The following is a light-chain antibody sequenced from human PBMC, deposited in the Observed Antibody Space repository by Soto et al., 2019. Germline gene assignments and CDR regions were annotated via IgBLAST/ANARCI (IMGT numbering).Light chain of an antibody. J-gene: IGKJ3*01. CDR2: GAS. V-gene: IGKV3-15*01. Sequence: EIVMTQSPATLSVSPGERATLSCRASQSVSSNLAWYQQKPGQAPRLLIYGASTSATGIPARFSGSGSGTEFTLTISSLQSEDFAVYYCQGRGFTFGPGTKVDIK. CDR1: QSVSSN. CDR3: QGRGFT.